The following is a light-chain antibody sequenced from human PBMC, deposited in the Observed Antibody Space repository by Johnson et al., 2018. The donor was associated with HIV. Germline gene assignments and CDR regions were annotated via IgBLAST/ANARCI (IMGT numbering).Light chain of an antibody. J-gene: IGLJ1*01. CDR3: GTWDSSLGAHFV. CDR1: SSNIGNNY. V-gene: IGLV1-51*01. CDR2: DNN. Sequence: QSVLTQPPSVSAAPGQKVTISCSGSSSNIGNNYVSWYQQLPGTAPKLLIYDNNMRPSGIPDRFSASKSGTSATLGISGLQTGDEADYYCGTWDSSLGAHFVFGTGTKVTVL.